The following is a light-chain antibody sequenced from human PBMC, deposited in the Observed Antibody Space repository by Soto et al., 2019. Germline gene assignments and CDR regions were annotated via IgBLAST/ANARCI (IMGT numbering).Light chain of an antibody. Sequence: DIVMTQSPDSLAVSLGERATINCKSSQSVFYSSNNKNYLAWYQQKPGQPPKLLIYWASTRESGVTDRFSGSGSGTDFAITISSLQAEDVAVYYCQQDYDTPPYTFGQGTKLEIK. J-gene: IGKJ2*01. V-gene: IGKV4-1*01. CDR3: QQDYDTPPYT. CDR1: QSVFYSSNNKNY. CDR2: WAS.